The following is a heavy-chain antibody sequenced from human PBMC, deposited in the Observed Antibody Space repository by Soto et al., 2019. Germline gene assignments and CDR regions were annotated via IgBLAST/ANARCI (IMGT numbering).Heavy chain of an antibody. V-gene: IGHV1-69*19. D-gene: IGHD3-10*01. J-gene: IGHJ4*02. CDR2: ISPMFGAA. CDR3: AREVQVHTPAFVY. Sequence: QVQLVPSGAEMKKPGSSVKVSCQSSGGTFNTYAMNWVRQAPGQGPEWMGDISPMFGAANYAPKFQGIVTITADESTGTSYMQLSSLTSEDTALYFCAREVQVHTPAFVYWGQGTLVTVSS. CDR1: GGTFNTYA.